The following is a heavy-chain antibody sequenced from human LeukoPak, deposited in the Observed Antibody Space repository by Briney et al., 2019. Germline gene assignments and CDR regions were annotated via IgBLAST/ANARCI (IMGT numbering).Heavy chain of an antibody. Sequence: SETLSLTCAVSGGSISSSNWWSWVRQPPGKGLEWIGEIYHSGSTNYNPSLKSRVTISVDTSKNQFSLKLSSVTAADTAVYYCARGSSSWYYYYYYYMDVWGKGTTVTVSS. CDR2: IYHSGST. J-gene: IGHJ6*03. CDR3: ARGSSSWYYYYYYYMDV. CDR1: GGSISSSNW. V-gene: IGHV4-4*02. D-gene: IGHD6-13*01.